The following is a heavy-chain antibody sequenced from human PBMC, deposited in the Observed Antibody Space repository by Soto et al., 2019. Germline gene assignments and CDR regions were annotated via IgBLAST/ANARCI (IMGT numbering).Heavy chain of an antibody. V-gene: IGHV4-30-2*01. CDR1: GGSISSGGYS. CDR3: ARAAPTRAAGTRNWFDP. D-gene: IGHD6-13*01. J-gene: IGHJ5*02. Sequence: SETLSLTCAVSGGSISSGGYSWSWIRQPPGKGLERIGYIYHSGSTYYNPSLKSRVTISVDRSKNQFSLKRSSVTAADTAVYFCARAAPTRAAGTRNWFDPLGQGTLVTVSS. CDR2: IYHSGST.